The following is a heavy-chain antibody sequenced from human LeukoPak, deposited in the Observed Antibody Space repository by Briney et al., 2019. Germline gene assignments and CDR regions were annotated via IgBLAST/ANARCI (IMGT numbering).Heavy chain of an antibody. J-gene: IGHJ4*02. D-gene: IGHD3-22*01. CDR1: GFTFSSYW. Sequence: GGSLRLSCAASGFTFSSYWMHWVRQAPGKGLVRVSRINSDGSSTSYADSVKGRFTISRDNAKNTLYLQMNSLRAEDTAVYYCAREIRGDYYDSSGSLDWGQGTLVTASS. CDR3: AREIRGDYYDSSGSLD. V-gene: IGHV3-74*01. CDR2: INSDGSST.